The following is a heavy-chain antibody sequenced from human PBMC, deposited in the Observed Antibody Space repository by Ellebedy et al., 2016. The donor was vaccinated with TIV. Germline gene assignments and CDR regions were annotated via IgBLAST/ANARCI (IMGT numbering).Heavy chain of an antibody. CDR3: ARARGCSGGRCYSADY. Sequence: GESLKIPCAAPGFSFSYYGMHWVRQAPGKGLEWVAVISYDGSNKNYADSVKGRFTISRDNSKNTLYLQMNSLRAEDTAVYYCARARGCSGGRCYSADYWGQGTLVTVSS. CDR2: ISYDGSNK. D-gene: IGHD2-15*01. CDR1: GFSFSYYG. V-gene: IGHV3-30*03. J-gene: IGHJ4*02.